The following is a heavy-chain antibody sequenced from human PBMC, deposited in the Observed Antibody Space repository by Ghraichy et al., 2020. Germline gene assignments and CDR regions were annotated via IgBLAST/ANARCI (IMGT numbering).Heavy chain of an antibody. CDR2: IYYSGST. V-gene: IGHV4-59*01. D-gene: IGHD3-22*01. CDR1: GGSISSYY. J-gene: IGHJ2*01. Sequence: SETLSLTCTVSGGSISSYYWSWIRQPPGKGLEWIGYIYYSGSTNYNPSLKSRVTISVDTSKNQFSLKLSSVTAADTAVYYCARATNYYDSSGNGDWYFDLWSRGTLVTVSS. CDR3: ARATNYYDSSGNGDWYFDL.